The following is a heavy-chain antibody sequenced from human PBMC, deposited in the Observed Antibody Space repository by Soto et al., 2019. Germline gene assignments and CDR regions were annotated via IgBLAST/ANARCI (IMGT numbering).Heavy chain of an antibody. D-gene: IGHD3-16*02. CDR2: INHSGST. CDR1: GGSFSGYY. V-gene: IGHV4-34*01. CDR3: AGADYYDYVWGSYRREFDY. J-gene: IGHJ4*02. Sequence: PSETLSLTCAVYGGSFSGYYWSWIRQPPGKGLEWIGEINHSGSTNYNPSLKSRVTISVDTSKNQFSLKLSSVTAADTAVYYCAGADYYDYVWGSYRREFDYWGQGTLVTVSS.